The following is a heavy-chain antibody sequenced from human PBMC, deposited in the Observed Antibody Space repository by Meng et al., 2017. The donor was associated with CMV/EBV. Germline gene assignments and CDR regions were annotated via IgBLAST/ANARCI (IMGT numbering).Heavy chain of an antibody. CDR3: AREEGTTDSYYFDY. Sequence: SGFTFSSYSMHWVRQAPGKGLEWVAVISYDGSNKYYADSVKGRFTISRDNSKNTLYLQMNSLRAEDTAVYYCAREEGTTDSYYFDYWGQGTLVTVSS. J-gene: IGHJ4*02. D-gene: IGHD4-11*01. CDR1: GFTFSSYS. CDR2: ISYDGSNK. V-gene: IGHV3-30*04.